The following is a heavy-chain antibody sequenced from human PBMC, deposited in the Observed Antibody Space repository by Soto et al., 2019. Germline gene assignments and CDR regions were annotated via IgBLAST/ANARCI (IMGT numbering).Heavy chain of an antibody. CDR2: IYPGDSDT. CDR3: ARLGAPRIAVAGFDY. V-gene: IGHV5-51*01. CDR1: GYIFTNYW. J-gene: IGHJ4*02. Sequence: GESLKISCKASGYIFTNYWIGWVRQMPGIGLEWMGIIYPGDSDTRYSPSFQGQVTISADKSITTAYLQWTSLQASDTAIYYCARLGAPRIAVAGFDYWGQGTLVTVSS. D-gene: IGHD6-19*01.